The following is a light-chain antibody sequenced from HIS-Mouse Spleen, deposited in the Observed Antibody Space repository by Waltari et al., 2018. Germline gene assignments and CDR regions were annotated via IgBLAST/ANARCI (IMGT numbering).Light chain of an antibody. Sequence: QSVLTQPPSASGTPGQRVTISCSGRSPNIGRNTVTWYQQLPGTAPKLLIYSNSQRPSGVPDRFSGSKSGTSASLAISGLQSEDEADYYCAAWDDSLNGWVFGGGTKLTVL. CDR2: SNS. CDR1: SPNIGRNT. CDR3: AAWDDSLNGWV. V-gene: IGLV1-44*01. J-gene: IGLJ3*02.